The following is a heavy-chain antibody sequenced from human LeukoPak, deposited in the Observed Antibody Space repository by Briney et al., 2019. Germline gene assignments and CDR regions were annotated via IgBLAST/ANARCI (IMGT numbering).Heavy chain of an antibody. CDR2: ISAYNGNT. J-gene: IGHJ5*02. CDR1: GYTFTSYG. V-gene: IGHV1-18*01. Sequence: ASVKVSCKASGYTFTSYGISWVRQAPGQGLEWMGWISAYNGNTNYAQKFQGRVTMTRDTSISTAYMELSRLRSDDTAVYYCARERITMVRGVSNWFDPWGQGTLVTVSS. D-gene: IGHD3-10*01. CDR3: ARERITMVRGVSNWFDP.